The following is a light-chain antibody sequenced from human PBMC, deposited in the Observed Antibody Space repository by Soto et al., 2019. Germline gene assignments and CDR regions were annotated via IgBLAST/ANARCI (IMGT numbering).Light chain of an antibody. V-gene: IGLV2-14*01. CDR1: SSDVGGYNS. J-gene: IGLJ1*01. CDR3: MSYTSSDTGV. Sequence: QSALTQPASVSGSPGQSITISCTGTSSDVGGYNSVSWYQQHPGKVPKLMIYDVTNRPSGVSTRFSASKSGNTASLTISGLQAEDEADYYCMSYTSSDTGVFGTGTKLTVL. CDR2: DVT.